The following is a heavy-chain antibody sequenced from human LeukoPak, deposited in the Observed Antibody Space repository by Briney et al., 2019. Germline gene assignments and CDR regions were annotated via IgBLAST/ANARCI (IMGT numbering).Heavy chain of an antibody. CDR1: GGSFSDYY. CDR3: ARHGLSSGWYGFDY. CDR2: INHSGST. V-gene: IGHV4-34*01. Sequence: SETLSLTCALYGGSFSDYYWSLIRQPPGKGLEWIGEINHSGSTNYNPSLKSRVTISVDTSKNQFSLKLSSVTAADTAVYYCARHGLSSGWYGFDYWGQGTLVTVSS. D-gene: IGHD6-19*01. J-gene: IGHJ4*02.